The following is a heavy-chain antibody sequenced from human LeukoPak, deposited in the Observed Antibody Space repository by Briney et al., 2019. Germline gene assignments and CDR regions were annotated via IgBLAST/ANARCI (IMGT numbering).Heavy chain of an antibody. V-gene: IGHV1-2*02. CDR2: INPNSGGT. D-gene: IGHD3-9*01. J-gene: IGHJ4*02. Sequence: GASVKVSCKASGYTFTGYYMHWVRQAPGQGLEWMGWINPNSGGTNYAQKFQGRVTMTRDTSISTAYMELSRLRSDDTAVYYCARDGSYDILTGYNFDYWGQGTLVTVSS. CDR3: ARDGSYDILTGYNFDY. CDR1: GYTFTGYY.